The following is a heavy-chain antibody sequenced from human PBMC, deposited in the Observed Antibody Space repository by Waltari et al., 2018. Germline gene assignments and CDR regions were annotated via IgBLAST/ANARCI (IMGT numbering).Heavy chain of an antibody. CDR1: GFTFSSYS. CDR2: ISSSSSYR. J-gene: IGHJ3*02. CDR3: ARDSRWRGHLGELSFHDAFDI. V-gene: IGHV3-21*01. D-gene: IGHD3-16*02. Sequence: EVQLVESGGGLVKPGGSLRLSCAASGFTFSSYSMNWVRQAQGKGLEWVSSISSSSSYRYKEDALKGRFSNSRDNAKNSLYLEMNSLRAEDTAVYYCARDSRWRGHLGELSFHDAFDIWGQGTMVTVSS.